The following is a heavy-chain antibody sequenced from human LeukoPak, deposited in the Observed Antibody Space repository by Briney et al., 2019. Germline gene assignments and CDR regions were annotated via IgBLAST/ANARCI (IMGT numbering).Heavy chain of an antibody. CDR1: GYTFTSSG. D-gene: IGHD2-21*01. V-gene: IGHV1-18*01. CDR2: IGTYNGNT. Sequence: ASVKVSCKASGYTFTSSGISWVRQAPGQGLEWMGWIGTYNGNTNYAQKLQGRVTMTTDTSTSTAYMELRSLRSDDTAVYYCARSSSVTIPGYYFDYWGQGTLVTVSS. J-gene: IGHJ4*02. CDR3: ARSSSVTIPGYYFDY.